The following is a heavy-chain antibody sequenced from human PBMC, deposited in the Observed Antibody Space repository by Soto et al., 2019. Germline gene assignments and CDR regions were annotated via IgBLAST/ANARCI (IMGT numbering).Heavy chain of an antibody. J-gene: IGHJ6*02. Sequence: QVQLQESGPGLVKPSETLSLTCTVSGGSITNYYCSWFRQPPGKGLEWLGYINYDGYSAYNLSLKRRVTLSRDASKTQFSLMLESVTATATAVYYCARHGFGPLHGLVDVWGPGTTVIVSS. V-gene: IGHV4-59*08. D-gene: IGHD3-10*01. CDR1: GGSITNYY. CDR3: ARHGFGPLHGLVDV. CDR2: INYDGYS.